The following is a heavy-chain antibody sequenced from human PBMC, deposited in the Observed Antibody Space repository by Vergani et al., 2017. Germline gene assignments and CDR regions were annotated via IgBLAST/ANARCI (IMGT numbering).Heavy chain of an antibody. Sequence: QITLKESGPTLVKPTQTLTLTCTFSGFSLNTRGVSVAWIRQPPGKALDWLALIYWNDDQHYSPSLNNRVTITKDTSKNQGVLTMTNMDYVDTGTYYYVYRKTECGTTGCFYPFYYYYYMDVWGKGTTVTVSS. D-gene: IGHD1-7*01. V-gene: IGHV2-5*04. CDR1: GFSLNTRGVS. J-gene: IGHJ6*03. CDR3: VYRKTECGTTGCFYPFYYYYYMDV. CDR2: IYWNDDQ.